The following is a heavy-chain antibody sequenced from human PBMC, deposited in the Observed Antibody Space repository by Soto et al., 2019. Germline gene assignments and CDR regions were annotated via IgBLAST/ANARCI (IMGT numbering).Heavy chain of an antibody. D-gene: IGHD3-9*01. J-gene: IGHJ4*02. CDR3: AREHYDILTGLQYYFDY. V-gene: IGHV3-74*01. CDR2: INSDGSST. Sequence: GGSLRLSCAASGFTFSSYWMHWVRQAPGKGLVWVSRINSDGSSTSYADSVKGRFTISRDNAKNTLYLQMNSLRAEDTAVYHCAREHYDILTGLQYYFDYWGKGTLVTLSS. CDR1: GFTFSSYW.